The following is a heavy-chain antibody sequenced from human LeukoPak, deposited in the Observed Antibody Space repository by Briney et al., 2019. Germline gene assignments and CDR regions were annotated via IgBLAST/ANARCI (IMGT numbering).Heavy chain of an antibody. Sequence: PSETLSLTCTVSGGSISSYYWSWIRQPPGKGLEWIGYIYYSGSTNYNPSLKSRVAISVDTSKNQFSLKLSSVTAADTAVYYCARVKIAAAGTLVWFDPWGQGPLVTVSS. CDR3: ARVKIAAAGTLVWFDP. D-gene: IGHD6-13*01. V-gene: IGHV4-59*01. J-gene: IGHJ5*02. CDR2: IYYSGST. CDR1: GGSISSYY.